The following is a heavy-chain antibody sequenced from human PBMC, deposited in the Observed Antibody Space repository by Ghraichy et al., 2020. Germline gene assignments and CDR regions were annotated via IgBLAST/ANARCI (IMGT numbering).Heavy chain of an antibody. CDR1: GFTFSSYD. CDR3: AKGTGSSCYSSCDY. V-gene: IGHV3-23*01. CDR2: ISGNGGST. J-gene: IGHJ4*02. D-gene: IGHD2-15*01. Sequence: GGSLRLSCAVSGFTFSSYDMTWVRQAPGKGLEWVSGISGNGGSTYYAGSVKGRFTISRDNSKNTLYLQINSLRAEDTALYYCAKGTGSSCYSSCDYWGQGTLVTVSS.